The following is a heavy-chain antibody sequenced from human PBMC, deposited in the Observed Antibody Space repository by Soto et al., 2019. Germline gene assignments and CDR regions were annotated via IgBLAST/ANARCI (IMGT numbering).Heavy chain of an antibody. Sequence: QVQLQESGPGLVKPSETLSLTCTVSGGSVNSVNYDWSWIRQPPGKRLQWIGYIFYSGNSGSTNYNPSLESRITISVDTSKNQFSLKLSSVTAADTALYYCASVGSSGYYGWFDPWGQGTLVTVSS. CDR1: GGSVNSVNYD. J-gene: IGHJ5*02. D-gene: IGHD3-22*01. CDR3: ASVGSSGYYGWFDP. V-gene: IGHV4-61*01. CDR2: IFYSGNSGST.